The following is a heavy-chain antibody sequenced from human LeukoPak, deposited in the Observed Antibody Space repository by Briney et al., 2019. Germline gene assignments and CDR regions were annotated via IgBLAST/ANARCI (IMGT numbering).Heavy chain of an antibody. CDR1: GFTFSSYS. Sequence: PGGSLRLSCAASGFTFSSYSMNWVRQAPGKGLEWVSYISSSSTIYYADSVKGRFTISRDNAKNSLYLQMNSLRAEDTAVYYCAREMGDYWGQGTLVTVSS. D-gene: IGHD2-8*01. J-gene: IGHJ4*02. CDR3: AREMGDY. CDR2: ISSSSTI. V-gene: IGHV3-48*01.